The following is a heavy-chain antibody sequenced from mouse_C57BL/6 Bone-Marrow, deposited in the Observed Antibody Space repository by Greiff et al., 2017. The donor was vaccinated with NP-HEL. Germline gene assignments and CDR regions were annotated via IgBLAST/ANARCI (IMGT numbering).Heavy chain of an antibody. CDR1: GYTFTSYW. J-gene: IGHJ2*01. CDR2: IDPSDSYT. D-gene: IGHD1-1*01. Sequence: VQLQQSGAELVRPGTSVKLSCKASGYTFTSYWMHWVKQRPGQGLEWIGVIDPSDSYTNYNQKFKGKATLTVDTSSSTAYMQLSSLTSEDSAVYYCARGDYYRSSYNWGQGTTLTVSS. V-gene: IGHV1-59*01. CDR3: ARGDYYRSSYN.